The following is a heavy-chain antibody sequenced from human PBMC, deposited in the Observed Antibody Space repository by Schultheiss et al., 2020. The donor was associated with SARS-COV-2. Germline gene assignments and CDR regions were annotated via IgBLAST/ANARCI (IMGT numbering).Heavy chain of an antibody. CDR2: IYYSGST. V-gene: IGHV4-61*01. CDR1: GGSISSSSYY. Sequence: SETLSLTCTVSGGSISSSSYYWGWIRQPPGKGLEWIGYIYYSGSTNYNPSLKSRVTISVDTSKNQFSLKLSSVTAADTAVYYCARDSYYDRTFDYWGQGTLVTVSS. D-gene: IGHD3-22*01. J-gene: IGHJ4*02. CDR3: ARDSYYDRTFDY.